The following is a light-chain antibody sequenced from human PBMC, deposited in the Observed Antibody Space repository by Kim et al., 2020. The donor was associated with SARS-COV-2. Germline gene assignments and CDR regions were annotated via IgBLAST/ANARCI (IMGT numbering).Light chain of an antibody. J-gene: IGLJ2*01. CDR2: RDS. CDR3: QVWDSSNVV. Sequence: SVGLGQRARITWGGNNIGSKKVHWYQQKPGQAPVLVIYRDSNRPSGIPERFSGSNSGNTATLTISRAQAGDEADYYCQVWDSSNVVFGGGTQLTVL. CDR1: NIGSKK. V-gene: IGLV3-9*01.